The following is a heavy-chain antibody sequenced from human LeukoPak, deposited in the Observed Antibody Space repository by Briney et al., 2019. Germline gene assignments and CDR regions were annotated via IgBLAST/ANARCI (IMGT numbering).Heavy chain of an antibody. V-gene: IGHV1-18*01. CDR3: AREGTYYDILTGYHLWLNYYYYGMDV. Sequence: ASVKVSCKASGYTFTRYGISWVRQAPGQGLEWMGWISAYNGNTNYAQKLQGRVTMTTDTSTSTAYMELRSLRSDDTAVYYCAREGTYYDILTGYHLWLNYYYYGMDVWGQGTTVTVSS. D-gene: IGHD3-9*01. CDR2: ISAYNGNT. CDR1: GYTFTRYG. J-gene: IGHJ6*02.